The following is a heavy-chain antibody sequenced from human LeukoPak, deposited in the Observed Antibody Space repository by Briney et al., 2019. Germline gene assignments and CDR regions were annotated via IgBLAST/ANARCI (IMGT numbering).Heavy chain of an antibody. Sequence: PSETLSLTCTVSGGSISSYYWSWIRQPPGKGLEWIGYIYYSGSTNYNPSLKSRVTISVDTSKNQFSLKLSSVTAADTAVYYCARQFTIFGVVTGFDPWGQGTLVTVSS. CDR1: GGSISSYY. J-gene: IGHJ5*02. CDR2: IYYSGST. V-gene: IGHV4-59*01. CDR3: ARQFTIFGVVTGFDP. D-gene: IGHD3-3*01.